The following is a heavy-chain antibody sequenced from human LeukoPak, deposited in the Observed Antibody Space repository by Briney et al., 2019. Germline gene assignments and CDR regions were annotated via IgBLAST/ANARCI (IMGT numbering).Heavy chain of an antibody. J-gene: IGHJ4*02. CDR2: IYYSGST. V-gene: IGHV4-39*01. Sequence: PSETLSLTCTLSGGSISSSSYYWGWIRQPPGKGLEWIGSIYYSGSTYYNPSLKSRVTISVDTSKNQFSLKLSSVTAADTAVYYCARHPHIHGDHDYWGEGPRVTVSS. CDR3: ARHPHIHGDHDY. CDR1: GGSISSSSYY. D-gene: IGHD4-17*01.